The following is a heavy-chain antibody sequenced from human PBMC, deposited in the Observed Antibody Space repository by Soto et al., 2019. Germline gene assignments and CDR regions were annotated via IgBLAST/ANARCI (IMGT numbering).Heavy chain of an antibody. Sequence: SETLSLTCSVSGGSISSSSYYWGWIRQPPGKGLQWIGTIYYSGSAYYNPSLKSRVTISVDTSKNQFSLKLSSVTAADTAVYYCASSDGGSTIDYWGQGALVTVSS. CDR3: ASSDGGSTIDY. CDR1: GGSISSSSYY. CDR2: IYYSGSA. V-gene: IGHV4-39*01. J-gene: IGHJ4*02.